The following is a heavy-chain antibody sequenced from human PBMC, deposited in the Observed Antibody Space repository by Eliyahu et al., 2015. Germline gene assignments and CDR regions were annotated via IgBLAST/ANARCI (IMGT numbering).Heavy chain of an antibody. CDR3: ARDRAVALMKEYFQH. CDR1: GFTFSSYS. Sequence: VKPGGSLRLSCAASGFTFSSYSMNWVRQAPGKGLEWVSSISSSSSYIYYADXVKGRFTIXRDNAKNSLYLQMNTLRAEDTAVYYCARDRAVALMKEYFQHWGQGTLVTVSS. D-gene: IGHD6-19*01. V-gene: IGHV3-21*01. J-gene: IGHJ1*01. CDR2: ISSSSSYI.